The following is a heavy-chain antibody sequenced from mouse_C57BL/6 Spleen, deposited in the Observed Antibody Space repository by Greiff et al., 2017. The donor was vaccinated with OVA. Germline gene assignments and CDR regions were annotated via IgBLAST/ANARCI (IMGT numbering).Heavy chain of an antibody. CDR3: ARDYGKYFDV. V-gene: IGHV1-4*01. CDR1: GYTFTSYT. D-gene: IGHD1-1*01. Sequence: VQLQQSGAELARPGASVKMSCKASGYTFTSYTMHWVQQRPGQGLEWIGYINPSSGYTKYNQKFKDKATLTAYKSSSTAYMQLSSLTSEDSAVYYCARDYGKYFDVWGTGTTVTVSS. CDR2: INPSSGYT. J-gene: IGHJ1*03.